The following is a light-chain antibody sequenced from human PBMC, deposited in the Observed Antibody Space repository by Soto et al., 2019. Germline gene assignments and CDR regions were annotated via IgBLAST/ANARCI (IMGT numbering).Light chain of an antibody. J-gene: IGKJ1*01. V-gene: IGKV3-20*01. Sequence: EIVLTQSPGTLSLSPGEGATLSCRASQSVSSNSLAWYQHRPGQAPRLLMYGASTRATGIPDRFSGSGSGSGTDFTLTISRLEHEDFAVYYCQQYISTQWTLGQGTKVDLK. CDR2: GAS. CDR1: QSVSSNS. CDR3: QQYISTQWT.